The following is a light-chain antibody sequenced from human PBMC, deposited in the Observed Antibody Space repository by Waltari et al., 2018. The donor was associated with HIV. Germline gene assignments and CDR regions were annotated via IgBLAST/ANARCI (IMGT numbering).Light chain of an antibody. V-gene: IGLV2-23*02. J-gene: IGLJ3*02. CDR2: EVS. Sequence: QSALTQPASGSGSPGQSITISCTGTHRDVGSYNPVSWYQQHPGKAPKLMIYEVSKRPSGVSNRFSGSKSGNTASLTISGLQAEDEADYYCCSYAGSSTLFGGGTKLTVL. CDR3: CSYAGSSTL. CDR1: HRDVGSYNP.